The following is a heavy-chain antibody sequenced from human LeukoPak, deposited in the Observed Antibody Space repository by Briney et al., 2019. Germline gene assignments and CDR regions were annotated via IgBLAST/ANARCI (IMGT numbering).Heavy chain of an antibody. Sequence: SVKVSCKVSGYTLTELSMHWVRQAPGQGLEWMGGIIPIFGTANYAQKFQGRVTITADESTSTAYMELSSLRSEDTAVYYCARESSSSWYSHFDYWGQGTLVTVSS. D-gene: IGHD6-13*01. V-gene: IGHV1-69*13. CDR2: IIPIFGTA. CDR1: GYTLTELS. J-gene: IGHJ4*02. CDR3: ARESSSSWYSHFDY.